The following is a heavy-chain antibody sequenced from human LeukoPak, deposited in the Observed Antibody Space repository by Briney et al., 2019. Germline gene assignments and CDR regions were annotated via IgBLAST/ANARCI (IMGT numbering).Heavy chain of an antibody. CDR2: ISSSGSTI. D-gene: IGHD5-24*01. CDR3: ARDLPEGYNYFDY. J-gene: IGHJ4*02. V-gene: IGHV3-11*04. Sequence: GGSLRLSCAASGFTVSSNYMSWVRQAPGKGLEWVSYISSSGSTIYYADSVKGRFTISRDNAKNSLYLQMNSLRAEDTAVYYCARDLPEGYNYFDYWGQGTLVTVSS. CDR1: GFTVSSNY.